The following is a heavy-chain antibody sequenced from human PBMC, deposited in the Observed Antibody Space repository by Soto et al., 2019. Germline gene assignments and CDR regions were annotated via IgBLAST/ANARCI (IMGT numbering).Heavy chain of an antibody. J-gene: IGHJ6*02. CDR3: SSLSSMDV. D-gene: IGHD6-6*01. CDR1: GYTFTSHD. Sequence: ASVKVSCKASGYTFTSHDIHWLRQASGQGLEWMGSIDPYSGNTAFAPKFQDRIAMTRDTSITTAYMELNSLSSGDTAVYFCSSLSSMDVWGQGTTVTVSS. V-gene: IGHV1-8*01. CDR2: IDPYSGNT.